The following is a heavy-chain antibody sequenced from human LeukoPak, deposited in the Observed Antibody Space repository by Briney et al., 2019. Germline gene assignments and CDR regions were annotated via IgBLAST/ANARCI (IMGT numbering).Heavy chain of an antibody. CDR2: IYYSGST. CDR3: TRDGPRSSGYPDT. D-gene: IGHD3-22*01. Sequence: SETLSLTCTLSGGSISSGGHFWSWIRQHPGKGLEWIGYIYYSGSTYYNPSLKSRVTISVDTSKNQFSLRLNSATAADTAVYYCTRDGPRSSGYPDTWGQGTLVTVFS. CDR1: GGSISSGGHF. V-gene: IGHV4-31*03. J-gene: IGHJ5*02.